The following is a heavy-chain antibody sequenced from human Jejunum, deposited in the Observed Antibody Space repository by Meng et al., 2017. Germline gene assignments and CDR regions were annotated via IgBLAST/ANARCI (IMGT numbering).Heavy chain of an antibody. D-gene: IGHD2-21*01. CDR1: GFSFITGVR. J-gene: IGHJ4*02. Sequence: SGPTLVKPTETLTLTCTFSGFSFITGVRVSWFRQPPGKALEWLARIDRDDDKYYSTSLKTRLTISKDTSINQVVLTVTNMDPVDTATYYCARDVVMLGGPRLISDLYYFDYWGQGALVTVSS. V-gene: IGHV2-70*04. CDR3: ARDVVMLGGPRLISDLYYFDY. CDR2: IDRDDDK.